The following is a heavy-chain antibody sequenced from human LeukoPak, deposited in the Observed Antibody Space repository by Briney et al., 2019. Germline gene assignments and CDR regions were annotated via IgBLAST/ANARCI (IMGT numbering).Heavy chain of an antibody. CDR1: GYTFTSYY. V-gene: IGHV1-46*01. CDR2: INPSGGST. Sequence: ASVKVSCKASGYTFTSYYMHWVRQAPGQGLECMGIINPSGGSTSYAQKFQGRVTMTRDTSTSTVYMELSSLRSEDTAVYYCARDPDCSSTSCYTAPYNWFDPWGQGTLVTVSS. J-gene: IGHJ5*02. CDR3: ARDPDCSSTSCYTAPYNWFDP. D-gene: IGHD2-2*02.